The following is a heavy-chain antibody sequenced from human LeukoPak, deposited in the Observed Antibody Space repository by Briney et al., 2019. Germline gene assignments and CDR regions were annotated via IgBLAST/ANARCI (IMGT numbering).Heavy chain of an antibody. Sequence: PSETLSLTCAVSGYSISSGYYRGWIRQPPGKGLEWIGSIYHSGSTYYNPSLKSRVTISVDTSKNQFSLKLSSVTAADTAVFYCARDSGVVEHSSLDPWGQGTLVTVSS. CDR3: ARDSGVVEHSSLDP. V-gene: IGHV4-38-2*02. J-gene: IGHJ5*02. D-gene: IGHD2-15*01. CDR1: GYSISSGYY. CDR2: IYHSGST.